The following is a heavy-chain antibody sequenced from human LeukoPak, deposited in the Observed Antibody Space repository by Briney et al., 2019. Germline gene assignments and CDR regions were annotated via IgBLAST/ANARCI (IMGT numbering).Heavy chain of an antibody. V-gene: IGHV4-59*08. Sequence: SETLSLTCTVSGGSISSYYWSWIRQPPGKGLEWIGYIYYSGSTNYNPSLKSRVTISVDTSKNQFSLKLGSVTAADTAVYYCARRARDYGDLGGGWFDPWGQGTLVTVSS. D-gene: IGHD4-17*01. CDR2: IYYSGST. J-gene: IGHJ5*02. CDR1: GGSISSYY. CDR3: ARRARDYGDLGGGWFDP.